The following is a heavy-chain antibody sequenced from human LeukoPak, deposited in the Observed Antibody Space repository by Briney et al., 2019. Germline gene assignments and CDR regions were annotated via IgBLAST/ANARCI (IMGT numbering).Heavy chain of an antibody. D-gene: IGHD2-21*02. CDR1: GFSLSSYA. V-gene: IGHV3-23*01. CDR3: ARSCGGDCYSDY. J-gene: IGHJ4*02. CDR2: ITGSGGST. Sequence: GGSLRLSCAASGFSLSSYAMSWVRQAPGKGLERVSAITGSGGSTYYADSVKGRFTISRDTSKNTLYLQMNILRAEDTAIYYCARSCGGDCYSDYWGQGTLVTVSS.